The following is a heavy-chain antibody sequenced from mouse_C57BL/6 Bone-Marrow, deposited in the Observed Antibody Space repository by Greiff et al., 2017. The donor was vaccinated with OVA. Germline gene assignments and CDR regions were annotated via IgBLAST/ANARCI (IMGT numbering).Heavy chain of an antibody. CDR1: GYTFTSYW. V-gene: IGHV1-53*01. CDR2: INPSNGGT. J-gene: IGHJ1*03. CDR3: ARSTYYDSSNGNFDV. Sequence: QVQLQQPGTELVKPGASVKLSCKASGYTFTSYWMHWVKQRPGQGLEWIGNINPSNGGTNYNEKFKSKATLTVDKSSSTAYMQLSSLTSEDSAVYNSARSTYYDSSNGNFDVWGTGTTVTVSS. D-gene: IGHD1-1*01.